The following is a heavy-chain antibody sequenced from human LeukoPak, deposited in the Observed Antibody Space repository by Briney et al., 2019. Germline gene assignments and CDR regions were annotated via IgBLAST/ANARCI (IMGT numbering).Heavy chain of an antibody. V-gene: IGHV1-2*02. CDR2: TNPNTGGT. D-gene: IGHD5-12*01. Sequence: ASVKVSCKASGYSFIGYHMHWVRQAPGQGLEWMGWTNPNTGGTKYAQKFQGRVTMTRDTSIRTAYMELSSLRSDDTAVYFCASVEMATIGFEHWGQGTLVTVSS. J-gene: IGHJ4*02. CDR1: GYSFIGYH. CDR3: ASVEMATIGFEH.